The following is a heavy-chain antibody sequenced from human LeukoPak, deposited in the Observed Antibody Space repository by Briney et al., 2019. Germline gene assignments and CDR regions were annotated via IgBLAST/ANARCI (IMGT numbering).Heavy chain of an antibody. V-gene: IGHV3-11*01. Sequence: PGGSLRLSCAASGFTFSDYYMSWIRQAPGKGLEWVSYISSSGSTIYYADSVKGRFTISRDNAKNSLYLQMNSLRAEDTAVYHCARPADTAMPPYYYGMDVWGQGTTVTVSS. J-gene: IGHJ6*02. CDR1: GFTFSDYY. CDR2: ISSSGSTI. CDR3: ARPADTAMPPYYYGMDV. D-gene: IGHD5-18*01.